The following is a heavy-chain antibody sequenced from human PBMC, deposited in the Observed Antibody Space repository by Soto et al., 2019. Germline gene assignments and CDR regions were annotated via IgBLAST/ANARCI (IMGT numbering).Heavy chain of an antibody. CDR3: AREGCTNGVCYHYYYYGMDV. Sequence: QVQLVQSGAEVKKPGSSVKVSCKASGGTFSSYAISWVRQAPGQGLEWMGGIIPIFGTANYAQKFQGRVTISEDKSTSTAYMELSSLRSEDTAVYYCAREGCTNGVCYHYYYYGMDVWGQGTTVTVSS. V-gene: IGHV1-69*06. J-gene: IGHJ6*02. D-gene: IGHD2-8*01. CDR1: GGTFSSYA. CDR2: IIPIFGTA.